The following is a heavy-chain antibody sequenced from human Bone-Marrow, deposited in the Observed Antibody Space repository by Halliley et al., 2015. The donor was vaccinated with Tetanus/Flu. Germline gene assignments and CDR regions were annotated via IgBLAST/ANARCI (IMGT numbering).Heavy chain of an antibody. CDR1: GFTFRAYA. Sequence: SLRLSCAGSGFTFRAYALSWVRQAPGKGLEWVSAISRDGDITYYADSVKGRFTISRDNSKNTLSLQMDGLRAGDTATYYCAKDHGAKGSRYSNGGYAHWGQGALVTVSS. V-gene: IGHV3-23*01. D-gene: IGHD3-16*01. J-gene: IGHJ4*02. CDR2: ISRDGDIT. CDR3: AKDHGAKGSRYSNGGYAH.